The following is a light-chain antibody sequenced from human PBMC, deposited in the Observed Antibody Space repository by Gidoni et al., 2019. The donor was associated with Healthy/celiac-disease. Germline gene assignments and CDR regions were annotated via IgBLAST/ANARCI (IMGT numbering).Light chain of an antibody. CDR3: QQRSNWPPWT. CDR1: QSVSSN. Sequence: DIVLTQSPATLSLSPGERATLSCRASQSVSSNFAWYQQKPGQAPRLLIYNASNKATGIPARFSGSGSGTDFTLTISSLEPEDFAVNYCQQRSNWPPWTFGQGTKVEIK. CDR2: NAS. V-gene: IGKV3-11*01. J-gene: IGKJ1*01.